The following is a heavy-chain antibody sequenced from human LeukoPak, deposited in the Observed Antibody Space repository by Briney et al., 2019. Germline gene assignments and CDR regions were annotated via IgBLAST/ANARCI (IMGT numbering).Heavy chain of an antibody. J-gene: IGHJ4*02. CDR2: INHSGST. CDR1: GGSFSGYY. CDR3: ARDVLEGNGYNSY. Sequence: PSETLSLTCAVYGGSFSGYYWSWIRQPPGKGLEWIGEINHSGSTNYNPSLKSRVTISVDTSKNQFSLKLSSVTAADTAVYYCARDVLEGNGYNSYWGQGTLVTVSS. D-gene: IGHD5-24*01. V-gene: IGHV4-34*01.